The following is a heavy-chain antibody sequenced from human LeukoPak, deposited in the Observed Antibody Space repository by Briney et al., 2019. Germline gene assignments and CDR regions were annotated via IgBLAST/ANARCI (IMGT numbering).Heavy chain of an antibody. V-gene: IGHV4-59*01. CDR2: IYCSGST. Sequence: SETLSLTCTVSGGSISSYYWSWIRQPPGKGLEWIGYIYCSGSTNYNPSLKSRVTISVDTSKNQFSLKLSSVTAADTAVYYCARAGTYYDFWSGYYRGKTYYFDYWGQGTLVTVSS. J-gene: IGHJ4*02. CDR1: GGSISSYY. D-gene: IGHD3-3*01. CDR3: ARAGTYYDFWSGYYRGKTYYFDY.